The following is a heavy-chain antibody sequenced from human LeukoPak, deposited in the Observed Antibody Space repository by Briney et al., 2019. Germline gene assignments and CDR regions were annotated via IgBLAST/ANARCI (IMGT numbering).Heavy chain of an antibody. V-gene: IGHV3-48*03. D-gene: IGHD3-16*02. Sequence: GGSLRLSCAASGFTFSSYEMNWDRQAQGQGLEWISYISSSGTVYYADSVKGRFTISRDNAKNSLYLEMYSLRDEDTAVYYCARDQNHYVWGTYRYNPFDYWGQGTLVTVSS. CDR3: ARDQNHYVWGTYRYNPFDY. CDR2: ISSSGTV. J-gene: IGHJ4*02. CDR1: GFTFSSYE.